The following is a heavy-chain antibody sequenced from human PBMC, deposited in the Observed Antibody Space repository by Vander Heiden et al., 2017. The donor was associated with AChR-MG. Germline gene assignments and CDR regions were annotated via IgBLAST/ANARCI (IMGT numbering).Heavy chain of an antibody. CDR1: GYSISSGYY. CDR2: IYHSGST. D-gene: IGHD3-10*01. CDR3: WGQVYGSGSFMGTGTFDP. J-gene: IGHJ5*02. Sequence: QVQLQESGPGLVKPSETLSLTCAVSGYSISSGYYWGWIRQPPGKGLEWIGSIYHSGSTYYNPSLKSRVTISVDTSKNQFSLKLSSVTAADTAVYYCWGQVYGSGSFMGTGTFDPWGQGTLVTVSS. V-gene: IGHV4-38-2*01.